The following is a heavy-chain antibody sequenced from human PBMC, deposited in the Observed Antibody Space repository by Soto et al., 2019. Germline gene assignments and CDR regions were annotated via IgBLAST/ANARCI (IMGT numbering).Heavy chain of an antibody. CDR3: ARVLGGMATVPFDY. V-gene: IGHV3-30-3*01. CDR2: ISYEGSNK. CDR1: GFTFSSYA. J-gene: IGHJ4*02. D-gene: IGHD4-4*01. Sequence: QVQLVESGGGVVQPGRSLRLSCAASGFTFSSYAMHWVRQAPGTGLEWVAVISYEGSNKYYADSVKGRFTISRDNSKTTLYLQMNSLRTEDTAVYYCARVLGGMATVPFDYWGQGALVTVSS.